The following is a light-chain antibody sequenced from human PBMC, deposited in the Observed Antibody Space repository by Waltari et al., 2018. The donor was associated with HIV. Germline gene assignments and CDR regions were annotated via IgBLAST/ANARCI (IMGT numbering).Light chain of an antibody. V-gene: IGLV2-23*01. J-gene: IGLJ2*01. CDR1: SSDFGGYNS. CDR2: DVS. CDR3: CSYAGSSTLL. Sequence: QSALTQPASVSGSPGQSITISCTGTSSDFGGYNSVSWYQQHPGKAPKLVIYDVSERPSGVSNRFSGSKSGNTASLTISGLQAEDEADYNCCSYAGSSTLLFGGGTKVTVL.